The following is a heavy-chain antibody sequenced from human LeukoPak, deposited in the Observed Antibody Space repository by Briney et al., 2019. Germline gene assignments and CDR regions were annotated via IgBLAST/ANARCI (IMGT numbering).Heavy chain of an antibody. Sequence: PSETLSLTCTVSGGSISSYYWSWIRQPPGKGLEWIGYIYYSGSTKYNPSLKSRVTISVDTSKNQFSLKLSSVTAADTAVYYCARGENTATPFDYWGQGTLVTVSS. J-gene: IGHJ4*02. CDR1: GGSISSYY. CDR3: ARGENTATPFDY. D-gene: IGHD5-18*01. CDR2: IYYSGST. V-gene: IGHV4-59*01.